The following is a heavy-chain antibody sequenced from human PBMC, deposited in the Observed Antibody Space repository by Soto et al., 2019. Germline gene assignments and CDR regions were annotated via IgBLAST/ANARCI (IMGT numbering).Heavy chain of an antibody. CDR3: ARAFEYSSSSDAFDI. CDR2: FYYSGST. V-gene: IGHV4-31*03. J-gene: IGHJ3*02. D-gene: IGHD6-6*01. CDR1: GGSISSGGYS. Sequence: QVQLQESGPGLVKPSQTLSLTCTVSGGSISSGGYSWSWIRQHPGKGLEWIGYFYYSGSTYYNPSLKSRVTISVDTSKNQFSLKLSSVTAADTAVYYCARAFEYSSSSDAFDIWGQGTMVTVSS.